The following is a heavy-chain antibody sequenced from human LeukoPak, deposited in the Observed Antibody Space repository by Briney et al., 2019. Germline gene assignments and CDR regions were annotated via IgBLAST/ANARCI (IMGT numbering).Heavy chain of an antibody. CDR2: INPNSGGT. CDR3: ARVVVTSLYFDY. CDR1: GYTFTDYG. Sequence: AASVKVSCKASGYTFTDYGISWVRQAPGQGLEWMGWINPNSGGTNYAQKFQGRVTMTRDTSISTAYMELSRLRSDDTAVYYCARVVVTSLYFDYWGQGTLVTVSS. V-gene: IGHV1-2*02. J-gene: IGHJ4*02. D-gene: IGHD3-22*01.